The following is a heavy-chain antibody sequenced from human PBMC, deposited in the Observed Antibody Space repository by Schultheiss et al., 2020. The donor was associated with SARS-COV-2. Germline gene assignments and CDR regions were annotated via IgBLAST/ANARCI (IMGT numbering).Heavy chain of an antibody. Sequence: SVKVSCKASGYTFTSYAMHWVRQAPGQGLEWMGGIIPIFGTANYAQKFQGRVTITADESTSTAYIELSSLRSEDTAVYYCARDKEYTYGYDYYYGMDVWGQGTTVTVSS. D-gene: IGHD5-18*01. CDR3: ARDKEYTYGYDYYYGMDV. J-gene: IGHJ6*02. CDR1: GYTFTSYA. V-gene: IGHV1-69*13. CDR2: IIPIFGTA.